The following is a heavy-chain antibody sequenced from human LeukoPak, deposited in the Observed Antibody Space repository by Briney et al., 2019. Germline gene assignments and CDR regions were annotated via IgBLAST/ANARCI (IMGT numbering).Heavy chain of an antibody. Sequence: SETLSLTCAVYGGSFSGCYWSWIRQPPGKGLEWIGEINHSGSTNYNPSLKSRVTISVDTSKNQFSLKLSSVTAADTAVYYCASSGGRMVFDYWGQGTLVTVSS. CDR3: ASSGGRMVFDY. D-gene: IGHD2-15*01. CDR1: GGSFSGCY. J-gene: IGHJ4*02. CDR2: INHSGST. V-gene: IGHV4-34*01.